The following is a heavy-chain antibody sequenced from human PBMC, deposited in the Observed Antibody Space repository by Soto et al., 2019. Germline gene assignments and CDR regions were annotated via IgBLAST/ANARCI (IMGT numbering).Heavy chain of an antibody. V-gene: IGHV3-21*01. CDR3: ARDPDAEYSGNYHTPRSLDS. Sequence: PGGSLILSCIGAGLTFSSYAMNWVRQATGKGLEWVSSISSSSKYIYYTDSVKGRFTISRDNAKNSLYLQMNGLRAEDTALYYCARDPDAEYSGNYHTPRSLDSWGQGTQVTVSS. J-gene: IGHJ4*02. CDR1: GLTFSSYA. CDR2: ISSSSKYI. D-gene: IGHD1-26*01.